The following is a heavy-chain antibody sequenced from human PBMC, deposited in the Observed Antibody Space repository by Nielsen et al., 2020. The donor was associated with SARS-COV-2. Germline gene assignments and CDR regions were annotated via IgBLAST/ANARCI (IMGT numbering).Heavy chain of an antibody. CDR2: IYPGDSDT. Sequence: KVSCKGSGYSFTSYWIGWVRQMPGKGLEWMGIIYPGDSDTRYSPSFQGQVTISADKSISTAYLQWSSLKASDTAMYYCARHGDTAMVRGVYYYGMDVWGQGTTVTVSS. V-gene: IGHV5-51*01. J-gene: IGHJ6*02. D-gene: IGHD5-18*01. CDR3: ARHGDTAMVRGVYYYGMDV. CDR1: GYSFTSYW.